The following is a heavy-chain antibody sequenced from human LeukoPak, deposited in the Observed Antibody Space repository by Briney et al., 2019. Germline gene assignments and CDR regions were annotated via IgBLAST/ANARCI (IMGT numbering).Heavy chain of an antibody. D-gene: IGHD3-10*01. CDR3: VKDKGYIGEDAFDI. Sequence: GGSLRLSCAASGFTFSSYGMHWVRQAPGKGLEWVAVISYDGSNKYYADSVKGRFTISRDNSKNSLYLQMNSLRAEDTALYYCVKDKGYIGEDAFDIWGQGTMVTVSS. CDR1: GFTFSSYG. V-gene: IGHV3-30*18. J-gene: IGHJ3*02. CDR2: ISYDGSNK.